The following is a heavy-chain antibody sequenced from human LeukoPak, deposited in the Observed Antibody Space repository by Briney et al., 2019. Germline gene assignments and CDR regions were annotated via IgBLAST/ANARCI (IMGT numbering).Heavy chain of an antibody. CDR2: ISYDGSNK. Sequence: GRSLRLSCAASGFTFSSYAMHWVRQAPGKGLEWVAVISYDGSNKYYADSVKGRFTISRDNSKNTLYLQMNSLRAEDTAVYYCARDDFWSGYSPDRFDYWGQGTLVTVSS. J-gene: IGHJ4*02. V-gene: IGHV3-30*04. CDR1: GFTFSSYA. CDR3: ARDDFWSGYSPDRFDY. D-gene: IGHD3-3*01.